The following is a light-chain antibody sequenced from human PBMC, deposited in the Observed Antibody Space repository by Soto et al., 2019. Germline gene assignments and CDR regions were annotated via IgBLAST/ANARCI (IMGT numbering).Light chain of an antibody. CDR3: QQPNSYPIT. J-gene: IGKJ5*01. CDR2: AAS. CDR1: QGISSY. Sequence: IQLTQSPSSLSASVGDRVTITCRASQGISSYLAWYQQKPGKAPKLLIYAASTLQSGVPSRFSGSGSATDFTLTISSLQPEDFATYYCQQPNSYPITFGQGTRLEIK. V-gene: IGKV1-9*01.